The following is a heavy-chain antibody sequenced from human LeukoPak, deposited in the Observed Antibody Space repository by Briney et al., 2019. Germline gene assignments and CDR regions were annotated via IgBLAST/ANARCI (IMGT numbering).Heavy chain of an antibody. D-gene: IGHD2-15*01. CDR1: GGSFSGYY. CDR2: INHSGST. Sequence: SETLSLTXAVYGGSFSGYYWSWIRQPPGKGLEWIGEINHSGSTNYNPSLKSRVTISVDTSKNQFSLKLSSVTAADTAVYYCAASRSRRTGRYCSGGSCYSGVYFDYWGQGTLVTVSS. J-gene: IGHJ4*02. CDR3: AASRSRRTGRYCSGGSCYSGVYFDY. V-gene: IGHV4-34*01.